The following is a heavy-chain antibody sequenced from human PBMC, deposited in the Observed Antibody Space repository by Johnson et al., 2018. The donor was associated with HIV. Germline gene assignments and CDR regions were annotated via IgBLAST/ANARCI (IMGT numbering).Heavy chain of an antibody. D-gene: IGHD1-26*01. V-gene: IGHV3-7*01. CDR1: GFTFDDYG. CDR3: ARDFRSVGANDAFDI. J-gene: IGHJ3*02. CDR2: IKQDGSEK. Sequence: VQLVESGGGVVRPGGSLRLSCAASGFTFDDYGMSWVRQAPGKGLEWVANIKQDGSEKYYVDYVKGRFTNSRDNAKNSLYLQMNSLRAEDTAVYYCARDFRSVGANDAFDIWGQGTMVTVSS.